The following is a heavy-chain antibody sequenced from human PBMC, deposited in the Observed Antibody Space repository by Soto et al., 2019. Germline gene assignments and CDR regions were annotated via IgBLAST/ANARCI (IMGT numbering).Heavy chain of an antibody. Sequence: EVQLLESGGNLVQPGGSLRLSCAASGFTFSNYAMSWVRQAPGKGLVWVSVISGSGDSTYYADSVKGRCTISRDNSKNTLYLQMNSLRAEDTAVYYWAKRTSGLNFDYWRQGTLVSVSS. CDR1: GFTFSNYA. CDR3: AKRTSGLNFDY. D-gene: IGHD6-19*01. CDR2: ISGSGDST. J-gene: IGHJ4*02. V-gene: IGHV3-23*01.